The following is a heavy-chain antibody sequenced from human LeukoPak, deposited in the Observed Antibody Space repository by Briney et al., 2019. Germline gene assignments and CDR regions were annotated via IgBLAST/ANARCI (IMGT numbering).Heavy chain of an antibody. V-gene: IGHV1-24*01. CDR1: GYTLTELS. Sequence: ASVKVSCKVSGYTLTELSMHWVRQAPGKGLEWMGGFDPEDGETIYAQKFQGRVTMTEDTSTDTAYMELSSLRSEDTAVYYCATASYGSRRRWFDPWGQGTLVTVSS. CDR2: FDPEDGET. J-gene: IGHJ5*02. D-gene: IGHD3-10*01. CDR3: ATASYGSRRRWFDP.